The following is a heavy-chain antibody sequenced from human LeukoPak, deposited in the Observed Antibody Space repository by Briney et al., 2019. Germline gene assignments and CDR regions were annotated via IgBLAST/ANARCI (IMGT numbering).Heavy chain of an antibody. D-gene: IGHD6-19*01. J-gene: IGHJ5*02. Sequence: SETLSLTCTVSGGSISSYYWSWIRQPPGKGLEWIGYIYYSGSTNYNPSLKSRATISVDTSKNQFSLKLSSVTAADTAVYYCARHLRRVAVAGRGSNWFDPWGQGTLVTVSS. CDR1: GGSISSYY. CDR3: ARHLRRVAVAGRGSNWFDP. CDR2: IYYSGST. V-gene: IGHV4-59*01.